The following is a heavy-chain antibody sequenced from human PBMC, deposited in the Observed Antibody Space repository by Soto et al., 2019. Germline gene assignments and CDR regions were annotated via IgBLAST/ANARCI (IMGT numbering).Heavy chain of an antibody. CDR3: AKDPGLPTGDGVFYY. V-gene: IGHV3-23*01. D-gene: IGHD2-15*01. CDR2: ISGSGGST. J-gene: IGHJ4*02. Sequence: PGGSLRLSCAASGFTFSSYAMSWVRQAPGKGLEWVSVISGSGGSTYYADSVKGRFTISRDNSKNTLYLQMNSLRAEDTAVYYCAKDPGLPTGDGVFYYWGQGTLVTVSS. CDR1: GFTFSSYA.